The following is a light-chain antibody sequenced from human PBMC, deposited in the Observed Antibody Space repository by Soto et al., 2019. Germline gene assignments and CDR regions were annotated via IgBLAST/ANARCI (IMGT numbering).Light chain of an antibody. CDR3: QQYNTYST. J-gene: IGKJ1*01. V-gene: IGKV1-5*03. CDR1: QSISTW. Sequence: DIQMTQSPSTLSASVGDTVTITCRASQSISTWLAWYQQKPGKAPKLLIYKASTLESGVPSRFSGSGSGTEFTLTISSLQPDDFATYYCQQYNTYSTFGHGTKVEIK. CDR2: KAS.